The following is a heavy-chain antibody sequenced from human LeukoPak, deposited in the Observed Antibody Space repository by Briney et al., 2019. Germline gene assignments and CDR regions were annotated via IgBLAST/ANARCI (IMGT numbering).Heavy chain of an antibody. J-gene: IGHJ4*02. Sequence: ASVKVSCKASGGTFSSYALSWVRQAPGQGLEWMGGIIPIFGTANYAQKFQGRVTMTRDTSISTAYMELSRLRSDETAVYYCARGGDRSSSWVTDYWGQGTLVTVSS. CDR3: ARGGDRSSSWVTDY. D-gene: IGHD6-13*01. CDR2: IIPIFGTA. V-gene: IGHV1-69*05. CDR1: GGTFSSYA.